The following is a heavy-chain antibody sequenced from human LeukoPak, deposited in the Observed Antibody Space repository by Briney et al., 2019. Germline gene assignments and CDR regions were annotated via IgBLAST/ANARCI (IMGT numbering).Heavy chain of an antibody. J-gene: IGHJ4*02. CDR1: GFTFSSYG. V-gene: IGHV3-23*01. D-gene: IGHD3-10*01. Sequence: GGSLRLSCAASGFTFSSYGMSWVRQAPGKGLEWVSAISGSGGSTYYADSVKGRFTISRDNAKNTLYLQMNSLRVEDTSEFYCAKSYGSGSIDFWGQGTLVTVSS. CDR2: ISGSGGST. CDR3: AKSYGSGSIDF.